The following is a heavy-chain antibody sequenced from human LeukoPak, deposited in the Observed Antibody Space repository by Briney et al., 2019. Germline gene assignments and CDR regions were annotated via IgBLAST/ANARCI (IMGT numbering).Heavy chain of an antibody. D-gene: IGHD4-11*01. Sequence: SQTLSLTCTVSGGSISIGAYSWTWLRQTPGQGLEWIGNIYNTGRTHFNPSLRSRLSLSLDTSKNQFSLKLNSVTAADTAVYYCARGYSDYSLGYWGQGSLVIVSS. CDR2: IYNTGRT. J-gene: IGHJ4*02. V-gene: IGHV4-30-4*01. CDR3: ARGYSDYSLGY. CDR1: GGSISIGAYS.